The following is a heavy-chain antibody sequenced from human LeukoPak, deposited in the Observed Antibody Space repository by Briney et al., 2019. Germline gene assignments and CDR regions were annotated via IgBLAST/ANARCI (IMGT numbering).Heavy chain of an antibody. V-gene: IGHV3-48*03. D-gene: IGHD4-17*01. CDR3: ARTGRRTMTTVTPSHDY. J-gene: IGHJ4*02. CDR1: GFTFSSYE. Sequence: PGGSLRLSCAASGFTFSSYEMNWVRQTPGKGLEWVSYISSSGSTIYYADSVKGRFTISRDNAKNSLYLQMNSLRAEDTAVYYCARTGRRTMTTVTPSHDYWGQGTLVTVSS. CDR2: ISSSGSTI.